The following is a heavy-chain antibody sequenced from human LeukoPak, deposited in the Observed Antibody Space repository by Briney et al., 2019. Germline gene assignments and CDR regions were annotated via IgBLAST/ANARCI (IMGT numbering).Heavy chain of an antibody. CDR3: ARARRYSMIVAVISTKPKYGMDV. J-gene: IGHJ6*02. CDR2: ISSSSSYI. D-gene: IGHD3-22*01. Sequence: PGGSLRLSCAASGFTFSSYSMNWVRQAPGKGLEWVSSISSSSSYIYYADSVKGRFTISRDNAKNSLYLQMNSLRAEDTAVYYCARARRYSMIVAVISTKPKYGMDVWGQGTTVTVSS. V-gene: IGHV3-21*01. CDR1: GFTFSSYS.